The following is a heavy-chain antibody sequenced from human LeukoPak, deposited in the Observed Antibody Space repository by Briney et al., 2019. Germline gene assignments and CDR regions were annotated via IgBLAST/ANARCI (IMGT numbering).Heavy chain of an antibody. D-gene: IGHD3-3*01. J-gene: IGHJ4*02. CDR2: IDHRGTA. V-gene: IGHV4-34*01. CDR3: AVGITILGVAASFDS. CDR1: GASYNAYY. Sequence: SETLSLTCAVYGASYNAYYWSWIRQPPGKGLEWIGDIDHRGTATYNPSLKSRLSISADASKNQFSLKLNSVTDADTAVYYCAVGITILGVAASFDSWGQGNLVTLSS.